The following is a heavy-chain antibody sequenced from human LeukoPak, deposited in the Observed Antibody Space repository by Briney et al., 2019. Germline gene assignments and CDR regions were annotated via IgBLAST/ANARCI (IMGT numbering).Heavy chain of an antibody. J-gene: IGHJ4*02. Sequence: GESLKISCKGSGYSFTSYWITWVRQMPGKGLECMGRIDPSDSYTNYSPSFQGHVTISADKSISTVYLQWSSLKASDTAMYYCARRGYGDALDYWGQGTLVTVSS. D-gene: IGHD4-17*01. CDR3: ARRGYGDALDY. CDR1: GYSFTSYW. V-gene: IGHV5-10-1*01. CDR2: IDPSDSYT.